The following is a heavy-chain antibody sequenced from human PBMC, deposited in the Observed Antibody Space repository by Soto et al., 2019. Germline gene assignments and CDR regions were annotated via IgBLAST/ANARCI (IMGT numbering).Heavy chain of an antibody. V-gene: IGHV3-30*04. J-gene: IGHJ6*02. D-gene: IGHD2-2*01. CDR1: GFTFSMYA. CDR3: ARDIVVVPAAYNYYYGMDV. Sequence: LRLSCAVSGFTFSMYAMHLARQAPGKGLEWVAVTSSDGASKYYADSVKGRFTISRDNAKNTLYLQMNSLRAEDTAVYYCARDIVVVPAAYNYYYGMDVWGQGTTVTVSS. CDR2: TSSDGASK.